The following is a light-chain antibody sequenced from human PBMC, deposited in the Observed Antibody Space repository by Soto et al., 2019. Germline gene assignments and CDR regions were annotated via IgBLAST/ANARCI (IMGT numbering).Light chain of an antibody. J-gene: IGLJ1*01. CDR1: SSNIGADFD. CDR3: QSFDRTLSGYV. V-gene: IGLV1-40*01. Sequence: QSVLTQPPSVSGAPGQRVSVSCTGSSSNIGADFDVHWYQQLPGAAPKLLIYDDTNRPSGVPDRFSGSKSGTSASLAITGLQVDDEGDYYCQSFDRTLSGYVFGTGTKLTVL. CDR2: DDT.